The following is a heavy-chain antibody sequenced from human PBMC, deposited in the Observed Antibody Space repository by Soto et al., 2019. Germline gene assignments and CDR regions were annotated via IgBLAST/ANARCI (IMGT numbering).Heavy chain of an antibody. CDR2: IIPIFGTA. J-gene: IGHJ6*02. CDR1: GGTFSSYA. CDR3: ARYRPFLEWFHFYCWMDV. Sequence: ASVKVSCTASGGTFSSYAISLVRQAPGQGLEWMGGIIPIFGTANYAQKFQGRVTITADKSTSTAYMELSSLRSEDTAVYYCARYRPFLEWFHFYCWMDVWGQGLTVTFS. D-gene: IGHD3-3*02. V-gene: IGHV1-69*06.